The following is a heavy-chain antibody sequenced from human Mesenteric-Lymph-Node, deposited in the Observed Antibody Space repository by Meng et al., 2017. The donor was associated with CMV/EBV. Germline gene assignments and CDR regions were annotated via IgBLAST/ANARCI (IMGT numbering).Heavy chain of an antibody. Sequence: GESLKISCVASGFTFSSFWMSWVRQAPGKGLEWVANIKEDGSEKYYVDSVKGRFTISRDNAKNSLYLQMNSLRAEDTAVYYCARGYYDFWSGYSYDAFDIWGQGTMVTVSS. D-gene: IGHD3-3*01. V-gene: IGHV3-7*01. CDR3: ARGYYDFWSGYSYDAFDI. J-gene: IGHJ3*02. CDR1: GFTFSSFW. CDR2: IKEDGSEK.